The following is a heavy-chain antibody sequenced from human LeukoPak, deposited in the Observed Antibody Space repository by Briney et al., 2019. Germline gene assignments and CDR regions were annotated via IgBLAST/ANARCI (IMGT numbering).Heavy chain of an antibody. CDR2: INHSGSN. J-gene: IGHJ6*03. D-gene: IGHD3-10*01. CDR1: GGSFSGYY. Sequence: PSETLSLTCAVYGGSFSGYYWSWIRQPPGKGLEWIGEINHSGSNNYNPSLKSRVTISADTSKNQFSLKLSSVTAADTAVYYCARGPGASYYYYYMDAWGRGSTVTVSS. V-gene: IGHV4-34*01. CDR3: ARGPGASYYYYYMDA.